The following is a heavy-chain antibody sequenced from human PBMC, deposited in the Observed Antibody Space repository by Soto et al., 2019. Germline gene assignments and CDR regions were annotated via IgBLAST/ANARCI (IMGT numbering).Heavy chain of an antibody. CDR1: GGTFNSYT. J-gene: IGHJ3*02. CDR2: IVPIFDIA. V-gene: IGHV1-69*02. CDR3: ARGAFGGQQQLVRDGFDM. D-gene: IGHD6-13*01. Sequence: QVQLVQSGAEVKKPGSSVKVSCKASGGTFNSYTISWVRQAPGQGLEWMGRIVPIFDIAKYAQKFQGRVTITADKSTSTAYMELCSLRSEDTAVYYCARGAFGGQQQLVRDGFDMWGQGTMVTVSS.